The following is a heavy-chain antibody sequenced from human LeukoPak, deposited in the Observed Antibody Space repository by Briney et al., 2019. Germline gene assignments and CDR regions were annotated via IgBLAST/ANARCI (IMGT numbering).Heavy chain of an antibody. D-gene: IGHD6-13*01. V-gene: IGHV1-18*01. CDR3: AIEGIAAAGTTTSYYYGMDV. CDR2: ISAYNGNT. Sequence: ASVKVSWKASGYTFTSYGISWVRQAPGQGLEWMGWISAYNGNTNYAQKLQGRVTMTTDTSTSTAYMELRSLRSDDTAVYYCAIEGIAAAGTTTSYYYGMDVWGQGTTVTVSS. CDR1: GYTFTSYG. J-gene: IGHJ6*02.